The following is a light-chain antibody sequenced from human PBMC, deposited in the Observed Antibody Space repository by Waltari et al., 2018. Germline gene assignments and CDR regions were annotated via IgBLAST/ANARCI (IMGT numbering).Light chain of an antibody. Sequence: DIRMTQSPSTLSASAGDRVIISCRASQSISQWLAWYQQKPGKAPKLLIYDASTLQSGVPSRFSGTGSGTDFTLTISSLQPDDFATYYCQQYNSYSLLTFGGGTKVEIK. CDR2: DAS. J-gene: IGKJ4*01. V-gene: IGKV1-5*01. CDR1: QSISQW. CDR3: QQYNSYSLLT.